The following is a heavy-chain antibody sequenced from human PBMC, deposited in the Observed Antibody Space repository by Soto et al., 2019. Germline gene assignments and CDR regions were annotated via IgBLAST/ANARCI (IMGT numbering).Heavy chain of an antibody. Sequence: PAGTLTLSCAVSGGTFSSYAMSWVRQPPGKGLEWVSSINGSGGTTYYADSVTGRFTISRDNSKNTPYMKMNSLRAEDTAVYYCAKDXALRYFDRPHYYYGMDVWGQGTTVTVSS. V-gene: IGHV3-23*01. J-gene: IGHJ6*02. CDR1: GGTFSSYA. D-gene: IGHD3-9*01. CDR3: AKDXALRYFDRPHYYYGMDV. CDR2: INGSGGTT.